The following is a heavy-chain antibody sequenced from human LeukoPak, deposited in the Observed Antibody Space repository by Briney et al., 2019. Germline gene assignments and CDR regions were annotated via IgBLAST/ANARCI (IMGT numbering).Heavy chain of an antibody. D-gene: IGHD4-11*01. V-gene: IGHV4-38-2*01. Sequence: SKTLSLTCAVSAYSISSGYYWGWIRQPPGKGLEWIGSFYHSGSTYYNPSLKSRVTISVDTSKNQFSLKLSSVTAADTAVYYCARHDFYSNYPHNWFDPWGQGTLVTVSS. CDR2: FYHSGST. CDR1: AYSISSGYY. CDR3: ARHDFYSNYPHNWFDP. J-gene: IGHJ5*02.